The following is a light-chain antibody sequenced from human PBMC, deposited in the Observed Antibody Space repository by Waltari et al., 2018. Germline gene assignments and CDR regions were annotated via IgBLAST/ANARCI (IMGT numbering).Light chain of an antibody. CDR2: KAS. V-gene: IGKV1-5*03. J-gene: IGKJ4*01. Sequence: DLAMTQSPSTLSASVGDRVTITCRASQSISNWLAWYQQKPGKAPKLLIYKASSLQTDVPSRFSGSGSGTEFTLTISSLQPDDFATFYCQHYSRYPPTFGGGTKVEIK. CDR1: QSISNW. CDR3: QHYSRYPPT.